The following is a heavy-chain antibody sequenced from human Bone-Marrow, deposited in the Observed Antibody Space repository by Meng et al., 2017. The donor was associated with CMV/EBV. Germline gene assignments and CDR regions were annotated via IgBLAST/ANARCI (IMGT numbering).Heavy chain of an antibody. Sequence: GESLKISCEASGFTFRSYEMNWVRQAPGKGLEWISYISRSGDIKYYADSVKGRLTISRDNGNNSLYLHMDSLRAEDTAVYYCARGDGILIFEVVYPYYFDYWGQGVLVTSPQ. CDR1: GFTFRSYE. J-gene: IGHJ4*02. D-gene: IGHD3-3*01. V-gene: IGHV3-48*03. CDR2: ISRSGDIK. CDR3: ARGDGILIFEVVYPYYFDY.